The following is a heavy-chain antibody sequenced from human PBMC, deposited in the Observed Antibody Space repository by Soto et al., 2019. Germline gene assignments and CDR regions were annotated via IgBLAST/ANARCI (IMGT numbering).Heavy chain of an antibody. CDR3: ADFEYDFWTPAS. J-gene: IGHJ5*02. D-gene: IGHD3-3*01. Sequence: EVQLVESGGGLVQPGGSLRLSCAASGFTFSSYSMNWVRQAPGKGLEWVSYISSSSSTIYYADSVKGRFTISRDNAKNSLYRQKNSLRAEDTAGDYWADFEYDFWTPASWGQGTLVTVSS. V-gene: IGHV3-48*01. CDR2: ISSSSSTI. CDR1: GFTFSSYS.